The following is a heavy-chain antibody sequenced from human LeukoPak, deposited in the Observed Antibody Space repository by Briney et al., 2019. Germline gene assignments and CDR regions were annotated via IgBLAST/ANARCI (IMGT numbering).Heavy chain of an antibody. V-gene: IGHV3-53*01. CDR2: MYIDGGT. J-gene: IGHJ4*02. CDR1: GFAVSTNY. Sequence: TGGSPRLSCAASGFAVSTNYMNWVRQAPGKGLEWVSDMYIDGGTYYADSVKGRFTISRDNSKNTLHLQMNSLRAEDTAVYYCARSVAPAARLDYWGQGTLVTVSS. D-gene: IGHD2-2*01. CDR3: ARSVAPAARLDY.